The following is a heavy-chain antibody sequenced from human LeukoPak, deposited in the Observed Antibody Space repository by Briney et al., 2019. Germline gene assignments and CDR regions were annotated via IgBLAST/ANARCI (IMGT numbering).Heavy chain of an antibody. J-gene: IGHJ4*02. CDR3: ARGRRFLEWFIYYFDY. CDR2: INHSGST. D-gene: IGHD3-3*01. V-gene: IGHV4-39*07. CDR1: GGSISSSSYY. Sequence: SETLSLTCTVSGGSISSSSYYWGWIRQPPGKGLEWIGEINHSGSTNYNPSLKSRVTMSVDTSKNQLSLKLSSVTAADTAVYYCARGRRFLEWFIYYFDYWGQGTLVTVSS.